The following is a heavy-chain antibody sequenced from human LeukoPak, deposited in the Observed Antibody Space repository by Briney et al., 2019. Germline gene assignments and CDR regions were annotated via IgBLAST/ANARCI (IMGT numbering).Heavy chain of an antibody. Sequence: GASVKVSCKASGYTFTSYDINWVRQATGQGLEWMGWMNPNSGNTGYAQKFQGRATISRNTSISTAYMELSSLRSEDTAVYYCARDRVSSSWANWFDPWGQGTLVTVSS. CDR3: ARDRVSSSWANWFDP. CDR1: GYTFTSYD. D-gene: IGHD6-13*01. J-gene: IGHJ5*02. V-gene: IGHV1-8*03. CDR2: MNPNSGNT.